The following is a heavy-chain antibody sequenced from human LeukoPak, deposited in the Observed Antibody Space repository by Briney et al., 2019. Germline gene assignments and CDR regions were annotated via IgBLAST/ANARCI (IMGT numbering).Heavy chain of an antibody. CDR3: ARLIAANPQLDC. V-gene: IGHV4-4*09. Sequence: SETLSLTCNVSGGSISNNYWTWIRQPPGKGLEWIGYIHKSGDTYSNPSLKSRATVSMDRSTNQFSLSLRSVTAADTAVYYCARLIAANPQLDCWGQGTLVTVSS. D-gene: IGHD6-13*01. CDR2: IHKSGDT. J-gene: IGHJ4*02. CDR1: GGSISNNY.